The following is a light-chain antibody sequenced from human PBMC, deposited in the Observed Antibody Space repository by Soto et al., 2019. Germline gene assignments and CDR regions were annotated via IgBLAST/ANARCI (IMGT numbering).Light chain of an antibody. CDR2: GNT. J-gene: IGLJ3*02. CDR1: GSNIGAPFP. CDR3: QSYDSYLTWV. Sequence: QSVLTQPPSVSGAPGQRVTISCTGGGSNIGAPFPVHWYQQLPGTAPKLLIYGNTNRASGVPDRFSGSKSGTSASLAITGLQAEDGADYYCQSYDSYLTWVFGGGTKLTVL. V-gene: IGLV1-40*01.